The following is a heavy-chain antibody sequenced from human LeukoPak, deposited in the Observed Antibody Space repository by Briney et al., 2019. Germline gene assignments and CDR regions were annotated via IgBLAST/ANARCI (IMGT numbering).Heavy chain of an antibody. J-gene: IGHJ4*02. Sequence: SETLSLTCTVSGGSISSGDYYWSWIRQPPGKGLEWIGYIYYSGSTYYNPSLKSRVTISVDTSKNQFSLKLSSVTAADTAVYYCARGNYYDSSGYYYFSRSTSYYFDYWGQGTLVTVSS. CDR3: ARGNYYDSSGYYYFSRSTSYYFDY. V-gene: IGHV4-30-4*02. D-gene: IGHD3-22*01. CDR1: GGSISSGDYY. CDR2: IYYSGST.